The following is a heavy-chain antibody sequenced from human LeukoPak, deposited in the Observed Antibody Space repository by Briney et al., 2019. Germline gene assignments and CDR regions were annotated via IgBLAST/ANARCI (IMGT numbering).Heavy chain of an antibody. CDR3: ATTPYYYGSGIAY. CDR2: ISGSGGST. J-gene: IGHJ4*02. D-gene: IGHD3-10*01. V-gene: IGHV3-23*01. CDR1: GFTFSSYA. Sequence: PGGSLRLSCAASGFTFSSYAMSWVRQATGKGLEWGSAISGSGGSTYYADSVKGRLTISRDNSKNTLYLQMNSLRAEDTAVYYCATTPYYYGSGIAYWGQGTLVTVSS.